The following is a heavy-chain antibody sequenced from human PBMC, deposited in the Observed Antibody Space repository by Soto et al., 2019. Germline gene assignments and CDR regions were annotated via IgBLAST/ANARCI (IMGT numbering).Heavy chain of an antibody. J-gene: IGHJ3*02. CDR2: ISAYNGNT. Sequence: ASVKVSCKASGYTFTSYGISWVRQAPGQGLEWMGWISAYNGNTNYAQKLQGRVTMTTDTSTSTAYMELMSLRSDDTAVYYCAGPAHSSGWYDAFDIWGQGTMVTVSS. D-gene: IGHD6-19*01. CDR3: AGPAHSSGWYDAFDI. V-gene: IGHV1-18*01. CDR1: GYTFTSYG.